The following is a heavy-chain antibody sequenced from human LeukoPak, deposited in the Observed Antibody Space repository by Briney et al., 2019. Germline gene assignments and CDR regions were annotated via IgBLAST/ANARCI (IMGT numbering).Heavy chain of an antibody. CDR3: AKGYYDFWSGFLDY. J-gene: IGHJ4*02. Sequence: GASLRLSYAASGFIFSSYGMHWVRQAPGKGLEWEAFIRYDGSNKYYADSVKGRFTISRDNSKNTLPLQMNSLRAEDTAVYYCAKGYYDFWSGFLDYWGQGTLVTVSS. CDR2: IRYDGSNK. D-gene: IGHD3-3*01. V-gene: IGHV3-30*02. CDR1: GFIFSSYG.